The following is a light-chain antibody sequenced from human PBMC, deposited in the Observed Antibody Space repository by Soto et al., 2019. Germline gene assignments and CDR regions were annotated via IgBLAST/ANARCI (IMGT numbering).Light chain of an antibody. V-gene: IGKV3-11*01. CDR1: QSVSIY. Sequence: EIVLTQSPATLSLSPGERATLSCRASQSVSIYLAWYQHKPGQAPRLLIYDTSNRATGVPARFSGSGSGTDFTLTISSLEPEDFAVYYCQQRYIWPPLTFGGGTNLEVK. CDR3: QQRYIWPPLT. J-gene: IGKJ4*01. CDR2: DTS.